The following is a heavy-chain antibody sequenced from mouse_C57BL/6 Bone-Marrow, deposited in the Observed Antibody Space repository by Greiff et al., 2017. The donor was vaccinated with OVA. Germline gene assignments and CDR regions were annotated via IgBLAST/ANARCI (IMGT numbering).Heavy chain of an antibody. CDR1: GYTFTSYT. J-gene: IGHJ3*01. V-gene: IGHV1-4*01. D-gene: IGHD1-1*01. CDR2: INPSSGYT. CDR3: ARLLRYPY. Sequence: VQLKQSGAELARPGASVKMSCKASGYTFTSYTMHWVKQRPGQGLEWIGYINPSSGYTKYNQKFKDKATLTADKSSSTAYMQLSSLTSEDSAVYYCARLLRYPYWGQGTLVTVSA.